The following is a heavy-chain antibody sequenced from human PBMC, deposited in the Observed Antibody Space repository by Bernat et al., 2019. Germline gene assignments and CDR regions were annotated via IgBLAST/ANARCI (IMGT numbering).Heavy chain of an antibody. CDR2: INHSGST. J-gene: IGHJ6*02. Sequence: QVQLQQWGAGLLKPSETLSLTCAVYGRSFSGYYWSWIRQPPGKGLEWIGKINHSGSTNDNPSLKSRVTISVDTSKNQFSLKLSSVTAADTAVYYCARGSGGGDGMDVWGQGTTVTVSS. CDR3: ARGSGGGDGMDV. D-gene: IGHD2-15*01. V-gene: IGHV4-34*01. CDR1: GRSFSGYY.